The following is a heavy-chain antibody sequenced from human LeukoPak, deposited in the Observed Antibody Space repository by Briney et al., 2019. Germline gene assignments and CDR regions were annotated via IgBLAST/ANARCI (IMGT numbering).Heavy chain of an antibody. CDR2: IYYSGNT. CDR1: GGSISTYY. D-gene: IGHD1-26*01. Sequence: PSETLSLTCTVSGGSISTYYWSWIRQPPGKGLEWIGYIYYSGNTNYNPSLRSRVTMSLDTSRSQFSLKLTSVTAADTAVYYCARDQSSGSSSYYYGMDVWGPGATVTVSS. V-gene: IGHV4-59*01. J-gene: IGHJ6*02. CDR3: ARDQSSGSSSYYYGMDV.